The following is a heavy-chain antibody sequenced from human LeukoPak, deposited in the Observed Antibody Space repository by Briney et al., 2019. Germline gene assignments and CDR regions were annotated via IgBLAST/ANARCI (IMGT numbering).Heavy chain of an antibody. Sequence: GGSLRLSCAASGFTFSSYAMHWVRQAPGKGLEWVAVISYDGSNKYYADSVKGRFTISRDNSKDTLYLQMNSLRAEDTAVYYCAKEGSWSPYFDYWGQGTLVTVSS. J-gene: IGHJ4*02. V-gene: IGHV3-30*04. CDR3: AKEGSWSPYFDY. CDR1: GFTFSSYA. D-gene: IGHD3-3*01. CDR2: ISYDGSNK.